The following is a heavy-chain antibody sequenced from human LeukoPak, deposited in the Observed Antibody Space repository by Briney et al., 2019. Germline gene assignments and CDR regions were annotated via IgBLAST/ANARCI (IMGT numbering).Heavy chain of an antibody. CDR3: ARVELGSRVYYSIY. V-gene: IGHV1-18*01. D-gene: IGHD5/OR15-5a*01. Sequence: ASVKVSCKASGYTFVSYGISWVRQAPGQGLEWMGWIGPYNGKTSTNYAEKFQGRVTMTTDTSTTTSYMELRSLSSDDTAVYYCARVELGSRVYYSIYWGQGTLVTVSS. J-gene: IGHJ4*02. CDR2: IGPYNGKTST. CDR1: GYTFVSYG.